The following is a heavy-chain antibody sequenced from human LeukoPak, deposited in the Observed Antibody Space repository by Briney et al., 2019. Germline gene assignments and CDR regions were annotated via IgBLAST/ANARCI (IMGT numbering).Heavy chain of an antibody. Sequence: GGSLRLSCAASGFTFSRYAMHWVRQAPGKGLEWVAVISYDGSNKYYVGSVKGRFTNSRDNSKNTLYLQMNSLRTEDTAVYYCARDGYALDTPMVSTVFDCWGQGTLVTVSS. CDR2: ISYDGSNK. CDR3: ARDGYALDTPMVSTVFDC. D-gene: IGHD5-18*01. CDR1: GFTFSRYA. V-gene: IGHV3-30-3*01. J-gene: IGHJ4*02.